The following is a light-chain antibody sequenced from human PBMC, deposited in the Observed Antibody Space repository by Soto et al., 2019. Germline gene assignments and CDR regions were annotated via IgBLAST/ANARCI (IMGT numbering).Light chain of an antibody. CDR3: QQRSSWPT. CDR1: QSVSNF. J-gene: IGKJ1*01. V-gene: IGKV3-11*01. Sequence: EIVLTQSPATLSLSPGERATLSCRASQSVSNFLACYQKKPGQAPRLLIYDASKRATGIPARFSGSGSGTDFTLTISSLEPEDFAVYYCQQRSSWPTFGQGTQVEIK. CDR2: DAS.